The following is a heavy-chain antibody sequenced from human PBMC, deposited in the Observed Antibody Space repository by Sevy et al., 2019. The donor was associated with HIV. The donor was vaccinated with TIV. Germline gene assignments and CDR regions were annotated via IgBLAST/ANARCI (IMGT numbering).Heavy chain of an antibody. Sequence: GGSLRLSCAASGFTFSSYGMHWVRQAPGKGLEWVAVIWYDGSNKYYADSVKSRFTISKDNSKNTLYLQMNSLRAEDTAVYYCARDGIPRGIVAAAGHDAFDIWGQGTMVTVSS. CDR2: IWYDGSNK. D-gene: IGHD6-13*01. J-gene: IGHJ3*02. CDR3: ARDGIPRGIVAAAGHDAFDI. CDR1: GFTFSSYG. V-gene: IGHV3-33*01.